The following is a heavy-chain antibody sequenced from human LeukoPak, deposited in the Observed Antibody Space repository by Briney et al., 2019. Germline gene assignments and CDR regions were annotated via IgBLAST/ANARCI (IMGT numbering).Heavy chain of an antibody. D-gene: IGHD5-18*01. V-gene: IGHV3-9*01. Sequence: PGRSLRLSCAASGFTFDDYAMHWVRQAPGKGLEWVSGISWNSGSIGYADSVKGRFTISRDNSKNTLYLQMNSLRAEDTAVYYCAKDWSDTANPRGPFDYWGQGTLVTVSS. CDR3: AKDWSDTANPRGPFDY. J-gene: IGHJ4*02. CDR2: ISWNSGSI. CDR1: GFTFDDYA.